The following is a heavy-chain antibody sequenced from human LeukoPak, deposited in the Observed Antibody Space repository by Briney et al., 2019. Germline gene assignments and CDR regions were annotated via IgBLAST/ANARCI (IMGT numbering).Heavy chain of an antibody. CDR3: ARDIYYDSSGYYYSHAFDI. V-gene: IGHV3-21*01. J-gene: IGHJ3*02. Sequence: GGSLRLSCAASGFTFSSYSMNWVRQAPGKGLEWVSSISSSSSYIYYADSVKGRFTISRDNAKNSLYLQMNSLRAEDTAVYYCARDIYYDSSGYYYSHAFDIWGQGTMVTVSS. CDR2: ISSSSSYI. D-gene: IGHD3-22*01. CDR1: GFTFSSYS.